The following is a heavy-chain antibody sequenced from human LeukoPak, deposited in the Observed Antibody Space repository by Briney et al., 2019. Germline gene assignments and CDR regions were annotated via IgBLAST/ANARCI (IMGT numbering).Heavy chain of an antibody. CDR2: VIATDAST. D-gene: IGHD3-22*01. J-gene: IGHJ6*02. CDR3: AKSSDSSGRYTHGLDV. Sequence: GGSLRLSCAASGSTFTRYAMAWVRQAPGKGLEWVSSVIATDASTRYADSVRGRFTISRDNFRNTVYLQMNSLRAEDTAIYYCAKSSDSSGRYTHGLDVWGQGTTVTVSS. V-gene: IGHV3-23*01. CDR1: GSTFTRYA.